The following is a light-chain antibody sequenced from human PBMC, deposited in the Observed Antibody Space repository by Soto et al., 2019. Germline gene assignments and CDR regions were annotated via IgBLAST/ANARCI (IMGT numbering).Light chain of an antibody. CDR2: NAA. J-gene: IGKJ3*01. CDR3: QQYDSYPFA. CDR1: QSVSSSY. V-gene: IGKV3-20*01. Sequence: EIVLTQSPGTLSLSPGESATLSCRASQSVSSSYLAWYQQKPGRAPRLLIYNAATRSTGIPDRFRGSGSGTDFTLTISSLEPEDFAVYYCQQYDSYPFAFGPGTKVDVK.